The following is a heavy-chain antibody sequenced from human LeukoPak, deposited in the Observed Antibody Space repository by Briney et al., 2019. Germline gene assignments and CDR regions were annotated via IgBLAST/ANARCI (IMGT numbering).Heavy chain of an antibody. Sequence: GGSLRLSCAASGFTFSSYGMHWVRQAPGKGLEWVAVISYDGSNKYYADSVKGRFTISRDNSKNTLYLQMNSLRAEDTAVYYCAKIPYGDYYFDYWGQGTLVTVSS. CDR3: AKIPYGDYYFDY. J-gene: IGHJ4*02. D-gene: IGHD4-17*01. CDR1: GFTFSSYG. CDR2: ISYDGSNK. V-gene: IGHV3-30*18.